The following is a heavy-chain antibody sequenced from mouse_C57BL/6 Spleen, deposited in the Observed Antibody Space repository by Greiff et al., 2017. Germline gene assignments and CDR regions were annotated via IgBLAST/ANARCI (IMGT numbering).Heavy chain of an antibody. D-gene: IGHD2-4*01. CDR2: ISYDGSN. J-gene: IGHJ2*01. CDR3: ARGDDYGYVDY. V-gene: IGHV3-6*01. Sequence: EVKLMESGPGLVKPSQSLSLTCSVTGYSITSGYYWNWIRQFPGNKLEWMGYISYDGSNNYNPSLKNRISITRDTSKNQFFLKLNSVTTEDTATYYCARGDDYGYVDYWGQGTTLTVSS. CDR1: GYSITSGYY.